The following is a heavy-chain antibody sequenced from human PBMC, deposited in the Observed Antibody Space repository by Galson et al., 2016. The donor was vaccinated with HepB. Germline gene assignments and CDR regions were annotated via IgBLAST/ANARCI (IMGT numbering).Heavy chain of an antibody. J-gene: IGHJ5*02. CDR2: ISYDGGNK. Sequence: SLRLSCAASGFSFSSYAMHWVRQAPGKGLEGVAIISYDGGNKFYADSVKDRFTISRDNAKKAVYLQMNSLRVEDTAVYHCARGIVGDPWGQGTLVIVSS. CDR3: ARGIVGDP. V-gene: IGHV3-30*04. D-gene: IGHD2-15*01. CDR1: GFSFSSYA.